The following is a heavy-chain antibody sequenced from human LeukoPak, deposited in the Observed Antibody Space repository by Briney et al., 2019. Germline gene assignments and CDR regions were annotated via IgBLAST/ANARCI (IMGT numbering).Heavy chain of an antibody. Sequence: SATLSLTCTVSGGSISSYYWRWIRQPPGKGLEWIGYIYYSGSTNYNPSLKSRVTISVDTSKHQFSLKLSSVTGADPAVYSCARVISPGSSCGWFDPWGQGTLVTVSS. CDR3: ARVISPGSSCGWFDP. D-gene: IGHD6-13*01. V-gene: IGHV4-59*12. CDR2: IYYSGST. CDR1: GGSISSYY. J-gene: IGHJ5*02.